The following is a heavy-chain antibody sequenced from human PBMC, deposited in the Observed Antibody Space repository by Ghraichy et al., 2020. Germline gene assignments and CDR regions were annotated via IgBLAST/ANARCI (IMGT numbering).Heavy chain of an antibody. CDR3: AKDRVYSGNPEGFDY. Sequence: GESLNISCAASGFTFSSYAMSWVRQAPGKGLEWVSAISGSGGSTYYADSVKGRFTISRDNSKNTLYLQMNSLRAEDTAVYYCAKDRVYSGNPEGFDYWGQGTLVTVSS. D-gene: IGHD1-26*01. CDR1: GFTFSSYA. V-gene: IGHV3-23*01. J-gene: IGHJ4*02. CDR2: ISGSGGST.